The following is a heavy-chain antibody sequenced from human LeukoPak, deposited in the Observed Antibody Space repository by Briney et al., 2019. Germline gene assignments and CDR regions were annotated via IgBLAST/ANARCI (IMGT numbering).Heavy chain of an antibody. J-gene: IGHJ4*02. Sequence: SETLSLTCTVSGGSISTSSYYWGWIRQPPGKGLEWIGSIYYSGSTYYNPSLKSRVTISVDTSKNQFSLKLSSVTAADTAGYYCARLLGVLRYFHWLLVPYYFDHWGQGTLVTVSS. CDR3: ARLLGVLRYFHWLLVPYYFDH. V-gene: IGHV4-39*01. D-gene: IGHD3-9*01. CDR1: GGSISTSSYY. CDR2: IYYSGST.